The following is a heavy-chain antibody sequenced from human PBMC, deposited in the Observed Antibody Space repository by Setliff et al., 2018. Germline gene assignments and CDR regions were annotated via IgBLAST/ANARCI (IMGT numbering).Heavy chain of an antibody. Sequence: PGGSLRLSCAASGFRFSTSDMHWVRQAPGKGLEWVSFIQHDGSREFYGDPVKGRFIISRDNSKNTLYLQMNSLSAEHTAVYYCAKVPNSGGYAGPFDFWGQGTLVTVSS. CDR1: GFRFSTSD. V-gene: IGHV3-30*02. CDR2: IQHDGSRE. D-gene: IGHD5-12*01. J-gene: IGHJ4*02. CDR3: AKVPNSGGYAGPFDF.